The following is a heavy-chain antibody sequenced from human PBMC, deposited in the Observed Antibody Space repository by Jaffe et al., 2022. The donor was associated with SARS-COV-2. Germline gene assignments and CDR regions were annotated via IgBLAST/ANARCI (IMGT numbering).Heavy chain of an antibody. CDR2: LYHSGKT. V-gene: IGHV4-59*01. D-gene: IGHD3-10*01. Sequence: QMQLQESGPGLVKASETLSLTCNVSGASISFYWWTWIRQHPEKGLEWLGFLYHSGKTIYNPSLTSRLTISGDTSKNQFSLKLTSVSAADTAMYYCAKGNKGFDGSASYLGFDSWGQGTLVTVSS. J-gene: IGHJ4*02. CDR3: AKGNKGFDGSASYLGFDS. CDR1: GASISFYW.